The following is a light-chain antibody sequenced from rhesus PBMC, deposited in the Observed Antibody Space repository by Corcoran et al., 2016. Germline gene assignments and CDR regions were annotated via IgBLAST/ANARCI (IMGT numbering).Light chain of an antibody. CDR1: QSVKTV. J-gene: IGKJ1*01. CDR2: GAS. Sequence: QVILTQSPATLSLSPGERATLSCRASQSVKTVLAWYHQKPGQAPRLLIYGASSRATGLPDRLRGSGSETDFPLTISHLEPEVVGVYRCFQHTRRLTFGPGTKVDI. V-gene: IGKV3-10*01. CDR3: FQHTRRLT.